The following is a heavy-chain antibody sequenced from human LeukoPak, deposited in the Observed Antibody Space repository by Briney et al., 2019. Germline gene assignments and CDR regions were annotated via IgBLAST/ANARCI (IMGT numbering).Heavy chain of an antibody. CDR2: IYYSGST. J-gene: IGHJ5*02. CDR1: GGSISSGDYY. Sequence: SETLSLTCTVSGGSISSGDYYWSWIRQPPGKGLEWIGYIYYSGSTYYNPSLKSRVTISVDRSKNQFSLKLSSVTAAGTAVYSCARGVVVVPAAIMNWFDPWGQGTLVTVSS. V-gene: IGHV4-30-4*08. D-gene: IGHD2-2*01. CDR3: ARGVVVVPAAIMNWFDP.